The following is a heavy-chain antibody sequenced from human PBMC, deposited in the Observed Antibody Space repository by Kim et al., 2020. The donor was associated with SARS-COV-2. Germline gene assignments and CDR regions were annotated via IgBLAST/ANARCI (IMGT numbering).Heavy chain of an antibody. CDR1: GYTFTSYY. CDR2: IDPTGGST. CDR3: ARAGVAAVWFDS. Sequence: ASVKVSCKTSGYTFTSYYMQWVRQAPGQGLEWMGIIDPTGGSTTYAQKFQGRVTVTRDASTSTVYVELSSLISDDTAVYYCARAGVAAVWFDSWGQGTLVTVSS. D-gene: IGHD6-13*01. J-gene: IGHJ5*01. V-gene: IGHV1-46*01.